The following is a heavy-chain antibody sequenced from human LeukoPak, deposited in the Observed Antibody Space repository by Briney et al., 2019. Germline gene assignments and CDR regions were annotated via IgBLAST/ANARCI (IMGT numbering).Heavy chain of an antibody. J-gene: IGHJ6*03. CDR2: ISSRSTYI. V-gene: IGHV3-21*01. Sequence: GSLRLSCAASGFAFSTYTINWVRQAPGKGLEWVSSISSRSTYIYYADSLKGRFTISRDNAKNSLYLHMNSLRAEDTAVYYCARAGASSATDYYYYYMDVWGKGTTVTVSS. CDR3: ARAGASSATDYYYYYMDV. CDR1: GFAFSTYT. D-gene: IGHD6-13*01.